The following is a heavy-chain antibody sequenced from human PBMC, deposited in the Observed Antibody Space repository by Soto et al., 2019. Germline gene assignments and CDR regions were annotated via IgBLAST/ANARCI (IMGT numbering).Heavy chain of an antibody. CDR2: IYNDGKT. CDR1: GLPVSTNY. J-gene: IGHJ6*02. Sequence: VGSLRLSCAASGLPVSTNYMSWVRQAPGKGLEWVSVIYNDGKTYYADSVKGRFTISRDASKNTLHLQMDSLRDEDTAVYYCVRPLPSGQNYGMDVWGQGTTVTVSS. V-gene: IGHV3-53*01. D-gene: IGHD3-10*01. CDR3: VRPLPSGQNYGMDV.